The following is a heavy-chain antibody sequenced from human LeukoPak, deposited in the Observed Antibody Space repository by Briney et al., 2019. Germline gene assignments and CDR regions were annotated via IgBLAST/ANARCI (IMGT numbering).Heavy chain of an antibody. J-gene: IGHJ4*02. Sequence: ASVKVSCKASGYTFTGYYMYWVRQAPGQGLERMGWINPNSGGTTYAQKFQGRVTMTRDTSISTAYMELSRLRSDDTAVYYCARAEQQLVLAVDYWGQGTLVTVSS. CDR2: INPNSGGT. V-gene: IGHV1-2*02. D-gene: IGHD6-13*01. CDR1: GYTFTGYY. CDR3: ARAEQQLVLAVDY.